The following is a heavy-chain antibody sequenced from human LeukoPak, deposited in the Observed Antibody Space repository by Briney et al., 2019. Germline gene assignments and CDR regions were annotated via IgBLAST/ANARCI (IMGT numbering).Heavy chain of an antibody. Sequence: RASVKVSCKASGYTFTSYYMHWVRQAPGQGLEWMGIINPSGGSTSYAQKFQGRVTMTRDTSTSTVYMELSSLRSEDTAVYYCARHPGVGATTPSWFDPWGQGTLVTVSS. CDR3: ARHPGVGATTPSWFDP. CDR1: GYTFTSYY. V-gene: IGHV1-46*03. J-gene: IGHJ5*02. CDR2: INPSGGST. D-gene: IGHD1-26*01.